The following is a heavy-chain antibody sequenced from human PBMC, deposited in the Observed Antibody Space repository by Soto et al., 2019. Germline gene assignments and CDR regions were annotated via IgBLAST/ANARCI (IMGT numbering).Heavy chain of an antibody. CDR2: ISSEGATT. CDR1: GFPFTSYA. J-gene: IGHJ4*02. V-gene: IGHV3-64D*06. Sequence: SLRLSCSVFGFPFTSYAMHWVRQAPGKGLEYIASISSEGATTYYADSVKGRFIISRDNSKNTLCLQMSSLRAEDTAVYYCVKDRYVDYWGQGILVTVSS. CDR3: VKDRYVDY.